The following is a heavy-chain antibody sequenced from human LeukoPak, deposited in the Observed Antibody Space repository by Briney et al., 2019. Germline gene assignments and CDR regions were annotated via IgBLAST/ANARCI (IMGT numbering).Heavy chain of an antibody. V-gene: IGHV4-39*01. J-gene: IGHJ4*02. D-gene: IGHD1-1*01. CDR2: IYYSGST. Sequence: PSETLSLTCTVSGGSISSSSYYWGWIRQPPGKGLEWIGSIYYSGSTYYNPSLKSRVTISVDTSKNQFSLKLSSVTAADTAVYYCAKHEGAATGTLDYWGQGTLVTVSS. CDR1: GGSISSSSYY. CDR3: AKHEGAATGTLDY.